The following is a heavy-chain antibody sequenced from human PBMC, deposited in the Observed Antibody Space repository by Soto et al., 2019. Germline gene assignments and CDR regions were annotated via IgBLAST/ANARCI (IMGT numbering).Heavy chain of an antibody. V-gene: IGHV4-34*01. CDR1: GGSFSGYY. D-gene: IGHD3-10*01. Sequence: QVQLQQWGAGLLKPSENLSLTCAVYGGSFSGYYWSWIRQPPGKGLEWIGEINHSGSTNYNPSLKSRVTISVDTSKNQFSLKLSSVTAADTAVYYCARGRGRRLLWFGELSSWPFDIWGQGTMVTVSS. J-gene: IGHJ3*02. CDR2: INHSGST. CDR3: ARGRGRRLLWFGELSSWPFDI.